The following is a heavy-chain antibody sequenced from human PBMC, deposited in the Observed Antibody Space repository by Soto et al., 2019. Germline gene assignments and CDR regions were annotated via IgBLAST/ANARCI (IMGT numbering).Heavy chain of an antibody. D-gene: IGHD4-17*01. J-gene: IGHJ3*02. CDR1: GITFSRYW. V-gene: IGHV3-74*01. Sequence: EVQVVESGGGLVQPGGSLRLSCAASGITFSRYWTHWVRQAPGKGLEWVSRMSPDGSSTSYADSVKGRFTISRDDAKNTLSWQVNRLRADDTAVYYCAVHGDYDAFNIWGQGTMVTVSS. CDR3: AVHGDYDAFNI. CDR2: MSPDGSST.